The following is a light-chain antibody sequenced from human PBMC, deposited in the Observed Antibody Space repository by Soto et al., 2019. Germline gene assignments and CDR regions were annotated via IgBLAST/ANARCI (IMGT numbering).Light chain of an antibody. CDR1: SSDVGGYNY. J-gene: IGLJ1*01. Sequence: QSALTQPASVSGSPGQSITISCTGTSSDVGGYNYVSWYQQHPGKVPKLMIYDVSNRPSGVSNRFSGSKSGNTASLTISGLQAEDEADYYCSSYTSSSTPSKVFGTGTKLTVL. V-gene: IGLV2-14*01. CDR2: DVS. CDR3: SSYTSSSTPSKV.